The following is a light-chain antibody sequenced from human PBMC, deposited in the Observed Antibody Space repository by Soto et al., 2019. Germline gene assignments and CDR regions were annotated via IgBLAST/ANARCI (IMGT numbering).Light chain of an antibody. J-gene: IGKJ3*01. CDR2: DAS. V-gene: IGKV1-33*01. CDR3: QQYDNLPPFA. Sequence: DLQMTQSPSSLSASVGDRVTITCQASQDISNYLNWDEQKPGKAPKLLIYDASNLETGLPSRLSGSGSGTHFTFTISSLQPEDIATDYCQQYDNLPPFAFGTGTKVDIK. CDR1: QDISNY.